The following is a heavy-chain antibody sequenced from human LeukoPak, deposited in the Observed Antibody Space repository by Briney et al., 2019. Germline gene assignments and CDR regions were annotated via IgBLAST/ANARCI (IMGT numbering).Heavy chain of an antibody. Sequence: ASVKVSCKASGYTFTSYDINWVRQATGQGLEWMGWMNPNSGNTGYAQKFQGRVTMTRDTSISTAYMELSRLRSDDTAVYYCAREKKYSSGIDPWGQGTLVTVSS. CDR3: AREKKYSSGIDP. D-gene: IGHD6-19*01. V-gene: IGHV1-8*01. CDR2: MNPNSGNT. J-gene: IGHJ5*02. CDR1: GYTFTSYD.